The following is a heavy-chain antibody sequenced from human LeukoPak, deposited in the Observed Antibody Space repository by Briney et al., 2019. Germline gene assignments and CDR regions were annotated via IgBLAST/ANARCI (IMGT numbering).Heavy chain of an antibody. CDR3: ARDFGPGYSYARDWFDP. CDR1: GYTFTSYA. J-gene: IGHJ5*02. V-gene: IGHV1-3*01. Sequence: ASVKVSCKASGYTFTSYAMHWVRQAPGQRLEWMGWINAGNGNTKYSQKFQGRVTITRDTSASTAYMELSSLRSEDTAVYYCARDFGPGYSYARDWFDPWGQGTLVTVSS. D-gene: IGHD5-18*01. CDR2: INAGNGNT.